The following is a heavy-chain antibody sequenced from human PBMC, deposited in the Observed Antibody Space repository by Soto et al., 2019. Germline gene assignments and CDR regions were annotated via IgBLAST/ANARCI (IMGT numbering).Heavy chain of an antibody. CDR3: ARAYSGSYVDAFDI. J-gene: IGHJ3*02. D-gene: IGHD1-26*01. Sequence: SVKVSCKASGGTFSSYAISWVRQAPGQGLEWMGGIIPIFGTANYAQKFQGRVTITADESTSTAYMELSSLRSEDTAVYYRARAYSGSYVDAFDIWGQGTMVTVSS. CDR2: IIPIFGTA. CDR1: GGTFSSYA. V-gene: IGHV1-69*13.